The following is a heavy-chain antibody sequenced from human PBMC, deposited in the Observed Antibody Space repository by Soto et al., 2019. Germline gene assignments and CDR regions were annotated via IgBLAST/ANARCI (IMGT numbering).Heavy chain of an antibody. CDR2: INPNSGGT. Sequence: ASVKVSCKASGYTFTGCYMHWVRQAPGQGLEWMGWINPNSGGTNYAQKFQGRVTMTRDTSISTAYMELSRLRSDDTAVYYCAISSDSPNWFDPWGQGTLVTVSS. CDR1: GYTFTGCY. V-gene: IGHV1-2*02. CDR3: AISSDSPNWFDP. J-gene: IGHJ5*02. D-gene: IGHD6-6*01.